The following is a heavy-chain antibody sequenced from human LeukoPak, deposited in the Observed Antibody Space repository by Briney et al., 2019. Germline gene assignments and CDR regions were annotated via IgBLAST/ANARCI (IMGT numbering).Heavy chain of an antibody. CDR2: ISSSGSTI. J-gene: IGHJ6*04. D-gene: IGHD3-10*02. CDR3: WELGITLVGGV. CDR1: GFTFSSYE. Sequence: SGGSLRLSCAASGFTFSSYEMNWVRQAPGKGLEWVSYISSSGSTIYYADSVKGRFTISRDNAKNSLYLQMNSLRAEDTAVYYFWELGITLVGGVWGKGTTVTISS. V-gene: IGHV3-48*03.